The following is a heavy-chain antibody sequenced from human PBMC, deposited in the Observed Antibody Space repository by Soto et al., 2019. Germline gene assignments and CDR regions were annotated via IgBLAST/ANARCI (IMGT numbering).Heavy chain of an antibody. V-gene: IGHV3-30-3*01. J-gene: IGHJ4*02. Sequence: PGVSLRLSCAASGFTFSSYAMHWVRQAPGKGLEWVAVISYDGSNKYYADSVKGRFTISRDNSKNTLYLQMNSLRAEDTAVYYCARGGASFAHPQDYWGKGTLVTVS. CDR1: GFTFSSYA. D-gene: IGHD3-16*01. CDR3: ARGGASFAHPQDY. CDR2: ISYDGSNK.